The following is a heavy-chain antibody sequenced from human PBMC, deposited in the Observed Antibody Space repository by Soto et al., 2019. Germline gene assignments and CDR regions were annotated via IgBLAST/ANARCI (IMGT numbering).Heavy chain of an antibody. CDR2: IYYSGST. CDR3: ARADRIAARLFDY. D-gene: IGHD6-6*01. J-gene: IGHJ4*02. Sequence: TSETLSLTCTVSGGSISSYYWSWIRQPPGKGLEWIGYIYYSGSTNYNPSLKSRVTISVDTSKNQFSLKLSSVTAADTAVYYCARADRIAARLFDYWGQGTLVTVSS. V-gene: IGHV4-59*01. CDR1: GGSISSYY.